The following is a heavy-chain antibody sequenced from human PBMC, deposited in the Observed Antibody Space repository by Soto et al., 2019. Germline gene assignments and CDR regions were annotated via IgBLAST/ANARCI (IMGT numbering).Heavy chain of an antibody. J-gene: IGHJ6*02. D-gene: IGHD6-13*01. Sequence: GGSLRLSCAASGFTFSSYAMSWVRQAPGKGLEWVSAISGSGGSTYYADSVKGRFTISRDNSKNTLFLQMNSLRAGDTAVYYCAKAQAAAGIPLPDYYYGMDVWGQGTTVTVSS. CDR1: GFTFSSYA. CDR3: AKAQAAAGIPLPDYYYGMDV. V-gene: IGHV3-23*01. CDR2: ISGSGGST.